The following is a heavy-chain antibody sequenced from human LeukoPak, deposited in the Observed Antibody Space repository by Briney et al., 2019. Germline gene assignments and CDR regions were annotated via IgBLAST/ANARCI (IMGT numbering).Heavy chain of an antibody. CDR1: GFTFRSYA. J-gene: IGHJ4*02. V-gene: IGHV3-23*01. CDR3: ARADTFDY. D-gene: IGHD3-9*01. Sequence: GGSLRLSCAASGFTFRSYAMSWVRQAPGKGLEWVSAISGSSGSTYYADSVKGRFTISRDNAKNSLYLQMNSLRAEDTAVYYCARADTFDYWGQGTLVTVSS. CDR2: ISGSSGST.